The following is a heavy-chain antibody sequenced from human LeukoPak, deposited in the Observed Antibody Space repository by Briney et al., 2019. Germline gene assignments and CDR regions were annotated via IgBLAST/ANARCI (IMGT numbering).Heavy chain of an antibody. J-gene: IGHJ4*02. D-gene: IGHD6-13*01. V-gene: IGHV1-2*02. CDR1: GYTFIGNY. Sequence: GASVKVSCKASGYTFIGNYMHWVRQAPGQGLEWMGWINPNSGGTNYAQKFQGRVTMTRDTSISTAYMELSRLRSDDTAVYYCARAKLYSSPVDYWGQGTLVTVSS. CDR2: INPNSGGT. CDR3: ARAKLYSSPVDY.